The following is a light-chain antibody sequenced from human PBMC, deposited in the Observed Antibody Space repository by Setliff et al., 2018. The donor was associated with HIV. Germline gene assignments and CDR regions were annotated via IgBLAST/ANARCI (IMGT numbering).Light chain of an antibody. CDR1: SGSIASDF. J-gene: IGLJ3*02. CDR2: ENK. CDR3: QSYDGDIRGV. V-gene: IGLV6-57*03. Sequence: QPHSVSESPGKMVTISCTRSSGSIASDFVQWYQQRPGSAPTTLIYENKERPSGVPDRFSGSIDSSSNSASLTISGLKTEDEADYYCQSYDGDIRGVFGGGTKVTVL.